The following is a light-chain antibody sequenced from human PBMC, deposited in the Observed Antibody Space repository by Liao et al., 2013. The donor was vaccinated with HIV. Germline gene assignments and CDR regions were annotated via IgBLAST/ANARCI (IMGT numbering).Light chain of an antibody. CDR3: QAWDSSTLYV. Sequence: SYELTQPPSVSVAPGKTARITCGRNNIGSKSVHWYQQKPGQAPVVVIYHDSDRPSGIPERFAGSNSGNTATLTISGTQAMDEADYYCQAWDSSTLYVFGTGTKVTVL. V-gene: IGLV3-21*01. CDR1: NIGSKS. CDR2: HDS. J-gene: IGLJ1*01.